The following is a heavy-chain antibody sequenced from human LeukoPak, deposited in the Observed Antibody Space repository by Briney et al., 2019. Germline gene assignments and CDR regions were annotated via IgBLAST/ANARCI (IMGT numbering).Heavy chain of an antibody. J-gene: IGHJ4*02. V-gene: IGHV3-66*01. Sequence: GGSLRLSCAASEFSVGSNYMTWVRQAPGKGLEWVPLIYSGGSTYYADSVKGRFTISRDNSKNTLYLQMNSLRAEDTAVYYCARDYGGSSPFDYWGQGTLVTVSS. CDR3: ARDYGGSSPFDY. D-gene: IGHD4-23*01. CDR2: IYSGGST. CDR1: EFSVGSNY.